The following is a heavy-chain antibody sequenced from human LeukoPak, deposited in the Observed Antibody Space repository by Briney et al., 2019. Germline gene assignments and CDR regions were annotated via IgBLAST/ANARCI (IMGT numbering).Heavy chain of an antibody. CDR2: VNPSGGST. D-gene: IGHD3-10*01. Sequence: GASVKVSCKASGYTFTSYYMHWVRQAPGQGLEWMGIVNPSGGSTSYAQKFQGRVTMTRDMSTSTVYMELSSLRSEDTAVYYCARDRGGFGNDYWGQGTLVTVSS. CDR1: GYTFTSYY. V-gene: IGHV1-46*01. CDR3: ARDRGGFGNDY. J-gene: IGHJ4*02.